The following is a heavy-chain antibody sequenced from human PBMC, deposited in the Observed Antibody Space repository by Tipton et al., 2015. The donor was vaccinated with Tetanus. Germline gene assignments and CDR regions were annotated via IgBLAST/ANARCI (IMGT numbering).Heavy chain of an antibody. J-gene: IGHJ4*02. CDR2: ISGSGGST. Sequence: SLRLSCAASGFTFSSHAMSWVRQAPGKGLEWVSAISGSGGSTYYADSVKGRFTISRDNSKNTLYLQMNSLRAEDTAVYYCAKASPSQPLLTYIDYWGQGTLVTVSS. D-gene: IGHD2-21*02. CDR1: GFTFSSHA. CDR3: AKASPSQPLLTYIDY. V-gene: IGHV3-23*01.